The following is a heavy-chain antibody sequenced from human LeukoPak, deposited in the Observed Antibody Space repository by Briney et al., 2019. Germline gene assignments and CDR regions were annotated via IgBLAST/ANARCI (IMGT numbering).Heavy chain of an antibody. D-gene: IGHD6-19*01. V-gene: IGHV3-23*01. J-gene: IGHJ4*02. CDR3: ARAAPPSGWFDY. Sequence: GGSLRLSCGASGFTFSSYAMAWVRQAPGKGLEWVSAIRGTGSSTYYADSVKGRFTISRDNSKNTLYLQMNSLRAEDTAVYYCARAAPPSGWFDYWGQGTLVTVSS. CDR2: IRGTGSST. CDR1: GFTFSSYA.